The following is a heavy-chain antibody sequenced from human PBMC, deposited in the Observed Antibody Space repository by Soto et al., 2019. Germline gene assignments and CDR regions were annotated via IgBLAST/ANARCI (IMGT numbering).Heavy chain of an antibody. V-gene: IGHV1-69*13. CDR3: AKRDYCSGGSCKLYYYYGMGV. Sequence: SVKISCKASGGTFSSYAISWVRQAPGQGLEWMGGIIPIFGTANYAQKFQGRVTITADESTSTAYMELSSLRSEDTAVYYCAKRDYCSGGSCKLYYYYGMGVWGQGTTGTVSS. CDR1: GGTFSSYA. CDR2: IIPIFGTA. J-gene: IGHJ6*02. D-gene: IGHD2-15*01.